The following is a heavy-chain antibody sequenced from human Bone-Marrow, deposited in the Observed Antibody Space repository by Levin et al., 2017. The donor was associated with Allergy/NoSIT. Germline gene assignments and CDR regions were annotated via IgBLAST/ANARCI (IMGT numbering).Heavy chain of an antibody. D-gene: IGHD3-16*01. Sequence: GESLKISCAASGFTFSSHGLTWVRQAPGRGLEWVSAISGTGDRTYYGGAVKGRFTISRDNSKNTLYLQMNSLTAEDTAVYYCAKDSNYNDYVRGCFDYWGQGTLVTVSS. CDR2: ISGTGDRT. J-gene: IGHJ4*02. V-gene: IGHV3-23*01. CDR1: GFTFSSHG. CDR3: AKDSNYNDYVRGCFDY.